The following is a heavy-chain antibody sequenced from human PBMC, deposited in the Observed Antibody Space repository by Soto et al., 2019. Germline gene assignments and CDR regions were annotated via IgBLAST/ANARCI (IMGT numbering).Heavy chain of an antibody. CDR3: ARRSSSSLGSRFDP. D-gene: IGHD6-6*01. V-gene: IGHV4-39*01. CDR1: GGSISSSTYY. CDR2: MYYTGNK. Sequence: SETLSVTCTVSGGSISSSTYYWDWIRQPPGKGLEWIGAMYYTGNKNYNPSLESRVTMSVDTSKNQFSLKLSSVTPTDTAVYYCARRSSSSLGSRFDPWGRGILVPVSS. J-gene: IGHJ5*02.